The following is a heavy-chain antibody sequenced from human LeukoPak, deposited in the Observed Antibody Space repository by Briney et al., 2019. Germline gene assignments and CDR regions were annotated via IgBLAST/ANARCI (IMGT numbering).Heavy chain of an antibody. CDR3: ARGRNYDFWSGSYYFDY. V-gene: IGHV3-74*01. CDR1: GFTFSSYW. D-gene: IGHD3-3*01. J-gene: IGHJ4*02. CDR2: INTDGSST. Sequence: GGSLRLSCAASGFTFSSYWMHWVRQAPGKGLVWVSRINTDGSSTSYADSVKGRFTISRDNAKNTLYLQMNSLRAEDTAVYYCARGRNYDFWSGSYYFDYWGQGTLVTVSS.